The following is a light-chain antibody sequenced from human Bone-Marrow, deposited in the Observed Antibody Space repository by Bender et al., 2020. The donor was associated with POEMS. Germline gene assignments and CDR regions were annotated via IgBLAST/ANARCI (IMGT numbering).Light chain of an antibody. CDR1: DLGDKY. V-gene: IGLV3-1*01. CDR2: QDT. J-gene: IGLJ2*01. Sequence: SYEMTQPPSVSVSPGQTASITCSGDDLGDKYVAWYHQKPGQSPVLVIYQDTKRPSGIPERFSGSNSGNTDTLTISGSQAMDEADYYCQAWDTYSVIFGGGTKLTVL. CDR3: QAWDTYSVI.